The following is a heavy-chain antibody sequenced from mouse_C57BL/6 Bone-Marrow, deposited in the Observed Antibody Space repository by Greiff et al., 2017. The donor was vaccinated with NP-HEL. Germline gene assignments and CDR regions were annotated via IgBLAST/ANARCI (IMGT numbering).Heavy chain of an antibody. D-gene: IGHD1-1*01. CDR2: INPNNGGT. CDR1: GYTFTDYN. J-gene: IGHJ3*01. Sequence: EVKLMESGPELVKPGASVKMSCKASGYTFTDYNMHWVKQSHGKSLEWIGYINPNNGGTSYNQKFKGKATLTVNKSSSTAYMELRSLTSEDSAVYYCANITTDGFAYWGQGTLVTVSA. CDR3: ANITTDGFAY. V-gene: IGHV1-22*01.